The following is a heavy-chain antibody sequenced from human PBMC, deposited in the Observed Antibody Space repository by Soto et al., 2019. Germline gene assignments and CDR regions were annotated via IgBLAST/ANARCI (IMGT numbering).Heavy chain of an antibody. V-gene: IGHV4-39*07. CDR1: GGSISSSSYY. Sequence: SETLSLTCTVSGGSISSSSYYWGWIRQPPGKGLEWIGSIYYSGSTYYNPSLKSRVTISVDKSNNQFSLKLTSVTAADTAVYYCARAAGYCTDTRCSNWIDPWGQGTLVTVSS. D-gene: IGHD2-2*01. CDR2: IYYSGST. J-gene: IGHJ5*02. CDR3: ARAAGYCTDTRCSNWIDP.